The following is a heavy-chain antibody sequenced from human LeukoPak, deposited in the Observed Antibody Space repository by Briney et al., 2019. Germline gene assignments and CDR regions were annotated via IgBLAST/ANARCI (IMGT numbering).Heavy chain of an antibody. V-gene: IGHV3-9*01. J-gene: IGHJ4*02. CDR2: IAWNSGTR. CDR3: AKSTVEYTYTGFDC. CDR1: GFSFDEYA. D-gene: IGHD5-18*01. Sequence: GGSVRLSCSASGFSFDEYAMHWLRLVPGKGLEWVSSIAWNSGTRGYADSVKGRFTISRDNAKNSLSLQMNRLRAEDTALYYCAKSTVEYTYTGFDCWGQGTLVTVSS.